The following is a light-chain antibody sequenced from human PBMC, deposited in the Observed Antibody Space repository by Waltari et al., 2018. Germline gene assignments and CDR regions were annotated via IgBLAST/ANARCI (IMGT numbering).Light chain of an antibody. Sequence: EIVLTQSPATLSFSQGERATLSCRASQSVARYLAWYQQKPGQAPSLLIYDASNRATGIPARFSGSGSGTDFTLTISGLEPDDFAVYFCQQRGNSPTTFGQGTRLEI. CDR3: QQRGNSPTT. J-gene: IGKJ5*01. CDR2: DAS. V-gene: IGKV3-11*01. CDR1: QSVARY.